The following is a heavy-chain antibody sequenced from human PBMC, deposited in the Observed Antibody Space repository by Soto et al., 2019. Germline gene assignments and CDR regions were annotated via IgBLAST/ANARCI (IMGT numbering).Heavy chain of an antibody. V-gene: IGHV1-3*01. Sequence: ASVKVSCKASGYTFTSYAMHWVRQAPGQRLEWMGWINAGNGNTKYSQKFQGRVTITRDTSASTAYMELSSLRSEDTAVYYCAGRNQHYYDSSGYYNYWGQGTLVTVSS. D-gene: IGHD3-22*01. CDR1: GYTFTSYA. CDR3: AGRNQHYYDSSGYYNY. CDR2: INAGNGNT. J-gene: IGHJ4*02.